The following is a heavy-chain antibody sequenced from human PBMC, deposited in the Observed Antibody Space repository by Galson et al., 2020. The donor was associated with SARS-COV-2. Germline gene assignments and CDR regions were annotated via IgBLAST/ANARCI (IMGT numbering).Heavy chain of an antibody. J-gene: IGHJ3*02. CDR3: ARLHYGEYAPEAFDI. Sequence: SETLSLTCAVSGTSISSGSYSWNWIRQPPGKDLEWIGYISHSGGTYYNPSLKSRVTISGDRSKNQFSLRLSSVTAADTAVYYCARLHYGEYAPEAFDIWGPGTRVTVAS. CDR2: ISHSGGT. V-gene: IGHV4-30-2*01. CDR1: GTSISSGSYS. D-gene: IGHD4-17*01.